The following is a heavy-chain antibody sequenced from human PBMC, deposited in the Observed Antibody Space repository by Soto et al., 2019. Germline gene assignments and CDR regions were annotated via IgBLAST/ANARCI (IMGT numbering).Heavy chain of an antibody. Sequence: QVQLVESGGGVVQPGRSLRLSCAASGFTFSNYGLHWVRQAPGKGLEWVAAISYDGRNKNYADSVKGRFTISRDDSTNTLSLQMNSLGVEDTAVYYCANRAEYCNVPGCYGVDYWGQGTLVTVSS. CDR3: ANRAEYCNVPGCYGVDY. V-gene: IGHV3-30*18. D-gene: IGHD2-15*01. J-gene: IGHJ4*02. CDR1: GFTFSNYG. CDR2: ISYDGRNK.